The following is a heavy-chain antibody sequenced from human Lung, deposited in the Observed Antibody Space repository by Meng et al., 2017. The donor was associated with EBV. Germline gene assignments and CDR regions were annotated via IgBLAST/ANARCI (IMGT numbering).Heavy chain of an antibody. CDR2: IIPILGIA. CDR3: ARVEVGITSGDY. V-gene: IGHV1-69*02. J-gene: IGHJ4*02. D-gene: IGHD1-26*01. CDR1: GGTFSSYT. Sequence: QGQLVQSGAEVKKPGASVKVSCKASGGTFSSYTISWVRQAPGQGLEWMGRIIPILGIANYAQKFQGRVTITADKSTSTAYMELSSLRSDDTAVYYCARVEVGITSGDYWGQGTLVTVSS.